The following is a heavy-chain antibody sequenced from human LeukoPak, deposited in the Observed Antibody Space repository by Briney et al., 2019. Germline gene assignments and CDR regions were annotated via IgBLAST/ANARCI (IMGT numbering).Heavy chain of an antibody. CDR1: GFTFTTYG. Sequence: GGSLRLSRAASGFTFTTYGMRWVRQAPGKGLEWVAVISNDGTTQNHVESVKGRFTISRDNSRNTVYLQMNSLRTEDTALYYCAKDALLYSTSPFDYWGQGTRVTVSS. J-gene: IGHJ4*02. D-gene: IGHD2-2*01. CDR2: ISNDGTTQ. CDR3: AKDALLYSTSPFDY. V-gene: IGHV3-30*18.